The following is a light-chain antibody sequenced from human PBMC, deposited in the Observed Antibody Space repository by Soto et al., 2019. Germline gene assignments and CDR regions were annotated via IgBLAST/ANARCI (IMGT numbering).Light chain of an antibody. V-gene: IGKV1-5*01. CDR3: QQYNSYPT. Sequence: GARATLTIRASQSVRSYLNWYQQKPGTAPKVLIYHASNLQSGVPPRFSGSGSGTEFTLTISSLQPDDFATYYCQQYNSYPTFGQGTKVDI. CDR1: QSVRSY. CDR2: HAS. J-gene: IGKJ1*01.